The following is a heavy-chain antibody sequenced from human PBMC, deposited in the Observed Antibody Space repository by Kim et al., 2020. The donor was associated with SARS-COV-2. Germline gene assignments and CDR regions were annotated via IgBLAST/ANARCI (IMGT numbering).Heavy chain of an antibody. CDR3: ARVSVVTPNYFDY. CDR2: ISSSSSYI. J-gene: IGHJ4*02. V-gene: IGHV3-21*01. D-gene: IGHD2-15*01. Sequence: GGSLRLSCAASGFTFSSYSMNWVRQAPGKGLEWVSSISSSSSYIYYADSVKGRFTISRDNAKNSLYLQMNSLRAEDTAVYYCARVSVVTPNYFDYWGQGTLVTASS. CDR1: GFTFSSYS.